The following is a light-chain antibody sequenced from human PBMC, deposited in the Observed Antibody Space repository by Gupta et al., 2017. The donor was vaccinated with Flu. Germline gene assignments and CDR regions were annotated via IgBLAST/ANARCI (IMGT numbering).Light chain of an antibody. CDR3: HQFGRSPWT. CDR2: GAS. V-gene: IGKV3-20*01. Sequence: LLTQFPVTLCSSPGERATLSCRASQFVSSTYLAWYQQKPGQAPRLLIDGASNRATGTPDRFAGSGAGTDFTLDIRRLEPEDFAVYYCHQFGRSPWTFGQRTNVEVK. J-gene: IGKJ1*01. CDR1: QFVSSTY.